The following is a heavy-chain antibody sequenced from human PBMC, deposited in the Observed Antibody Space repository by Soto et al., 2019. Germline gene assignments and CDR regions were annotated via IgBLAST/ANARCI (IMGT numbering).Heavy chain of an antibody. CDR2: MNSDGSTT. CDR3: VRDGYPAWVYGVDV. CDR1: GFTVSRNY. V-gene: IGHV3-74*01. Sequence: PGGSLRLSCAASGFTVSRNYVSWVRQAPGKGLAWVSRMNSDGSTTNYADSVKGRFTISRDNARNTLYLQMNSLRAEDTAVYYCVRDGYPAWVYGVDVWGQGTTVTVSS. J-gene: IGHJ6*02. D-gene: IGHD1-1*01.